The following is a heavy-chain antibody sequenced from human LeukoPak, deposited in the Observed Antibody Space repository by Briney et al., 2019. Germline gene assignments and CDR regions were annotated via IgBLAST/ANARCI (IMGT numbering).Heavy chain of an antibody. V-gene: IGHV4-4*09. Sequence: SETLSLTCTVSGVSMSAYQWSWVRQSPEKGLEWIGCINTKGETSYNPSLKSRVTTSVDTSKSQFSLRLTSVTAADTAVYYCARELWFVNAPGSWLDLWGQGALVTVSS. CDR3: ARELWFVNAPGSWLDL. CDR2: INTKGET. J-gene: IGHJ5*02. CDR1: GVSMSAYQ. D-gene: IGHD3-10*01.